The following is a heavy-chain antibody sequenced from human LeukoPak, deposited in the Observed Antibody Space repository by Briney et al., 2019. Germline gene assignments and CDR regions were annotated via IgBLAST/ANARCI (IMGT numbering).Heavy chain of an antibody. J-gene: IGHJ6*03. CDR3: ARLGGYGSGSYYHYYYYMDV. CDR1: GYSISSGYY. Sequence: SETLSLTCTVSGYSISSGYYWGWIRQPPGKGLEWIGSIYHSGSTYYNPSLKSRVTISVDTSKNQFSLKLSSVTAADTAVYYCARLGGYGSGSYYHYYYYMDVWGKGTTVTISS. D-gene: IGHD3-10*01. CDR2: IYHSGST. V-gene: IGHV4-38-2*02.